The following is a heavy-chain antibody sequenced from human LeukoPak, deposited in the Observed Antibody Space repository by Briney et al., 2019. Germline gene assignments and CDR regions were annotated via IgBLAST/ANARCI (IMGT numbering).Heavy chain of an antibody. D-gene: IGHD4-17*01. CDR2: IHYSGST. Sequence: PSQTLSLTCTVSGGSISFGHYYWSWVRQHPERGLEWIGFIHYSGSTYYKPSLRSRVTISIDTSKNQFSLNLLSVTAADTAVYFCARTSKEKGYGDLDHWGQGTLVTVSS. V-gene: IGHV4-31*03. CDR3: ARTSKEKGYGDLDH. CDR1: GGSISFGHYY. J-gene: IGHJ4*02.